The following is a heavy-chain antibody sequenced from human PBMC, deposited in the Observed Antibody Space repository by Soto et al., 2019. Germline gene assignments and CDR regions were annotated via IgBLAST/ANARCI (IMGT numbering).Heavy chain of an antibody. D-gene: IGHD3-10*01. V-gene: IGHV3-30*04. J-gene: IGHJ4*02. CDR2: ISFDGSSE. CDR3: ARSVRGVVNTGIDY. Sequence: LRLSCVVSGFTFSTYSMYWVRQAPGKGLEWVALISFDGSSEYYADSVKGRFTISRDNSKDTLYLQMNSLRAEDTAVFYCARSVRGVVNTGIDYWGQGTPVTVSS. CDR1: GFTFSTYS.